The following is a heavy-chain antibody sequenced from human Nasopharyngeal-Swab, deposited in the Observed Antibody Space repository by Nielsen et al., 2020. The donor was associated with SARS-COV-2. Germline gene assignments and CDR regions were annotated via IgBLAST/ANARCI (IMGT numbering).Heavy chain of an antibody. D-gene: IGHD2-2*01. CDR3: ASLPYCSSDTCYPIDL. J-gene: IGHJ5*02. CDR1: GGSVSNYY. CDR2: IYYSGNT. V-gene: IGHV4-59*08. Sequence: SETLSLTCTVSGGSVSNYYWSWIRQPPGKGLEWLGYIYYSGNTNYNPSLKSRVTISVDTSKNQCSLRLTSVTAADTAIYYCASLPYCSSDTCYPIDLWGQGTLVTVSS.